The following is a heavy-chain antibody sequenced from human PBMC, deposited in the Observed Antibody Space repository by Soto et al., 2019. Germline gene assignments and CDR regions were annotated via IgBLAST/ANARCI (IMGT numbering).Heavy chain of an antibody. V-gene: IGHV3-21*01. CDR3: AGACRDFWSGYPPSWFDP. CDR2: ISSSSSYI. CDR1: GFTFHTYT. J-gene: IGHJ5*02. D-gene: IGHD3-3*01. Sequence: EVQLVESGGGLVEPGGSLRLSCAGSGFTFHTYTMNWVRQAPGKGLEWVSSISSSSSYIYYADSMEGRFTISRDNAKNSLYLRLNSLRVEDTAVYYCAGACRDFWSGYPPSWFDPWGQGTLVTVSS.